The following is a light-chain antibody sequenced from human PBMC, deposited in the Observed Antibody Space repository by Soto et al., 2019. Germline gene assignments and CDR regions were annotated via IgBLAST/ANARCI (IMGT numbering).Light chain of an antibody. J-gene: IGKJ1*01. CDR2: DAS. V-gene: IGKV3-11*01. CDR3: QQYNIWPQT. Sequence: EIVLTQSPSTLSLSPGEGATLSCRASQIVSSYLAWYQQNPGQAPRLLIYDASNRATGIPARFSGSGSGTEFTLTISSLQSEDFAVYFCQQYNIWPQTFGQGTKVDIK. CDR1: QIVSSY.